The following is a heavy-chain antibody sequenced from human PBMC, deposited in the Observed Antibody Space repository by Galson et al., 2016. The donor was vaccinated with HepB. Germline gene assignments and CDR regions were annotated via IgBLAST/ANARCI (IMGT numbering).Heavy chain of an antibody. V-gene: IGHV3-23*01. Sequence: SLRLSCAASGFTFSSYAMSWVRQAPGKGLEWVSVIRGSGGGAYYTDSVKGRFTISRDNSKNTLYLHMSSLSPEDTAVYYCARVSGSYQPSDFWGQGTLVTVSS. J-gene: IGHJ4*02. CDR1: GFTFSSYA. D-gene: IGHD1-26*01. CDR2: IRGSGGGA. CDR3: ARVSGSYQPSDF.